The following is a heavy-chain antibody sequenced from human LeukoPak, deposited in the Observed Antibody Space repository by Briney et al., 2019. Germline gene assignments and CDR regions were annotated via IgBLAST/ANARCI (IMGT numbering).Heavy chain of an antibody. CDR1: GYTFTSYG. CDR3: TRDGQRHNNWFDP. D-gene: IGHD1-1*01. Sequence: VASVKVSCKASGYTFTSYGISWVLQAPGQGLEWMGWISAYNGNTNYAQKLRGRVTMTTDTSTSTAYMELRSLRSDDTAVYYCTRDGQRHNNWFDPWGQGTLVTVSS. V-gene: IGHV1-18*01. CDR2: ISAYNGNT. J-gene: IGHJ5*02.